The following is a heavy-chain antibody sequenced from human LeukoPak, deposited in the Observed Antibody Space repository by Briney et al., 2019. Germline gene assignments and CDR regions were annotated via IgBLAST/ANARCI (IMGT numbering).Heavy chain of an antibody. V-gene: IGHV3-21*01. CDR1: GFSFSSYN. CDR3: ARDPIAVVGGGSFDY. J-gene: IGHJ4*02. D-gene: IGHD6-19*01. CDR2: ITSSSTYT. Sequence: GGSLRLSCAASGFSFSSYNMNWVRQTPGKGLEWVSSITSSSTYTFYADSVKGRFTISRDNARNSLYLQMNSLRAEDTAVYYCARDPIAVVGGGSFDYWGQGILVTVSS.